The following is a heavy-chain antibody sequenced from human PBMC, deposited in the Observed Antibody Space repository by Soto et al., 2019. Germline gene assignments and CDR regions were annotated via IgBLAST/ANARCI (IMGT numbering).Heavy chain of an antibody. D-gene: IGHD6-13*01. V-gene: IGHV1-18*01. Sequence: QVQLVQSGAEVKKPGASVKVSCKASGYTFTSYGISWVRQAPGQGLEWMGWTSAYNGNTKEVQKFQGRATLTTDTATRTADTALRSLSSDVTAVYYCARDAAAGLTASWGQGTLGTVSS. CDR1: GYTFTSYG. J-gene: IGHJ5*02. CDR3: ARDAAAGLTAS. CDR2: TSAYNGNT.